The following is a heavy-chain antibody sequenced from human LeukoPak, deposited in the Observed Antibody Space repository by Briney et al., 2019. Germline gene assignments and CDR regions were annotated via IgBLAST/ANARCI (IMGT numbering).Heavy chain of an antibody. CDR2: INTNTGNP. Sequence: ASVKVSCKASGYTFTSYAMNWVRQAPGQGLEWMGWINTNTGNPTYAQGFTGRFVFSLDTSVSTAYLQISSLKAEDTAVYYCARDNRYCSRTSCYTNWYRFDPWGQGTLVTVSS. V-gene: IGHV7-4-1*02. CDR1: GYTFTSYA. CDR3: ARDNRYCSRTSCYTNWYRFDP. J-gene: IGHJ5*02. D-gene: IGHD2-2*02.